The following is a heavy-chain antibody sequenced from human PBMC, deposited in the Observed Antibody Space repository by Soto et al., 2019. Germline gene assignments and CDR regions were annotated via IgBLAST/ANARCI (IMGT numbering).Heavy chain of an antibody. D-gene: IGHD2-8*02. CDR2: ISGSGGST. V-gene: IGHV3-23*01. CDR3: AKDISSLVLFDP. J-gene: IGHJ5*02. CDR1: GFTFSSYA. Sequence: PGGSLRLSCAASGFTFSSYAMSWVRQAPGKVLEWVSAISGSGGSTYYADSVKGRFTISRDNSKNTLYLQMNSLRAEDTAVYYCAKDISSLVLFDPWGQGTLVTVSS.